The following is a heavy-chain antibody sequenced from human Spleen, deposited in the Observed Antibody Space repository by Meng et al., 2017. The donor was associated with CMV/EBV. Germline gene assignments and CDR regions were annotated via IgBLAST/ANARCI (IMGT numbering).Heavy chain of an antibody. D-gene: IGHD3-22*01. CDR2: IYWDDDK. CDR1: GLSLITTGVG. CDR3: AHRDYYNSGGYYS. Sequence: SGLSLITTGVGVGWFRQPPRTALEWLALIYWDDDKRYSTSLKSRLTITKDTSKNQVVLTMANMDPVDTATYYCAHRDYYNSGGYYSWGQGTLVTVSS. V-gene: IGHV2-5*02. J-gene: IGHJ4*02.